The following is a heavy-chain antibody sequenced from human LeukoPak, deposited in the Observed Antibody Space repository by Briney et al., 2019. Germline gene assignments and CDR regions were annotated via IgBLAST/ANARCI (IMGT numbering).Heavy chain of an antibody. V-gene: IGHV1-2*02. CDR3: ARDAPRRTAMVRWSAFDI. J-gene: IGHJ3*02. CDR2: INPNSGGT. D-gene: IGHD5-18*01. Sequence: ASVKVSCKASGYTFTGYYMHWVRQAPGQGLEWMGWINPNSGGTNYAQKFQGRVTMTRDTSISTAYMELSSLRAEDTAVYYCARDAPRRTAMVRWSAFDIWGQGTMVTVSS. CDR1: GYTFTGYY.